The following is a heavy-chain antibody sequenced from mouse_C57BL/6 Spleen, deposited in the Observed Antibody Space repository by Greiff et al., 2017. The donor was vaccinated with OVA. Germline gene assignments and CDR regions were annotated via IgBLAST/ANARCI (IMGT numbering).Heavy chain of an antibody. CDR3: AREGGTRFAY. J-gene: IGHJ3*01. D-gene: IGHD4-1*01. V-gene: IGHV1-59*01. CDR2: IDPSDSYT. Sequence: QVQLQQPGAELVRPGTSVKLSCKASGYTFTSYWMHWVKQRPGQGLEWIGVIDPSDSYTNYNQKFKGKATLTVDTSSSTAYMQLSSLTSEDSAVYYCAREGGTRFAYWGQGTLVTVSA. CDR1: GYTFTSYW.